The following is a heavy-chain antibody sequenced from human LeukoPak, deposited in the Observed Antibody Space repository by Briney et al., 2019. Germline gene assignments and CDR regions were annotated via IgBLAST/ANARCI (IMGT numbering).Heavy chain of an antibody. CDR2: ISAYKGNT. Sequence: ASVKVSCKASGYTFTSYGISWVRQAPGQGLEWMGWISAYKGNTNYAQKLQGRVTMTTDTSTSTAYMELRSLRSDDTAVYYCARATMVRGVKPMDVWGKGTTVTISS. J-gene: IGHJ6*03. CDR3: ARATMVRGVKPMDV. D-gene: IGHD3-10*01. V-gene: IGHV1-18*01. CDR1: GYTFTSYG.